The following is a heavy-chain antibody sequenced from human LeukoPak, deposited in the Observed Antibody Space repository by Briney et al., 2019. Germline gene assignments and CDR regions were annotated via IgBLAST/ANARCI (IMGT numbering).Heavy chain of an antibody. V-gene: IGHV3-64*01. J-gene: IGHJ4*02. D-gene: IGHD3-10*01. CDR1: GFTFSDYA. Sequence: GGSLRLSCAASGFTFSDYAMHWVRQSPGKELEYVSAISSNGRSIHYANSVEGRFTISRDNSQNTLYLQMDSLRTEDTALYYCAKDKAQAYYASGSLVLWGQGTLVTVSS. CDR2: ISSNGRSI. CDR3: AKDKAQAYYASGSLVL.